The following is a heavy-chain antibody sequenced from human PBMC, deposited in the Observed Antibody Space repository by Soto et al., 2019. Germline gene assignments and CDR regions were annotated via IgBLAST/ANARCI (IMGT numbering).Heavy chain of an antibody. V-gene: IGHV3-15*07. CDR2: IKSKTDGGTT. J-gene: IGHJ1*01. CDR1: GFTFSNAW. D-gene: IGHD6-19*01. Sequence: GGSLRLSCAASGFTFSNAWMNWVRQAPGKGLEWVGRIKSKTDGGTTDYAAPVKGRFTISRDDSKNSLYLQMNSLKTEDTAVYYCTTDRRRPGIAVAGPVGHWGQGTLVTVSS. CDR3: TTDRRRPGIAVAGPVGH.